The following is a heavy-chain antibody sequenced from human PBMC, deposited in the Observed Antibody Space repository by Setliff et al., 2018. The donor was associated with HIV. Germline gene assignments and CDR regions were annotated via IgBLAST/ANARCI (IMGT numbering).Heavy chain of an antibody. Sequence: SETLSLTCTVSGGSISSYYWSWIRQPPGKGLEWIGYIYYSGSTNYNPSLKSRVTISADTSKNQFSLKLSSVTAADTAVYYCARHSITLVVGVPERDDAFDIWGQGTMVTVSS. CDR3: ARHSITLVVGVPERDDAFDI. V-gene: IGHV4-59*08. CDR1: GGSISSYY. CDR2: IYYSGST. D-gene: IGHD3-22*01. J-gene: IGHJ3*02.